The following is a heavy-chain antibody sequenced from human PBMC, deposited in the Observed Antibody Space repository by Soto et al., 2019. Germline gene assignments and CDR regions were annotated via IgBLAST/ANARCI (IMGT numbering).Heavy chain of an antibody. CDR3: ARDPIDFWSGHRPHGAFDI. J-gene: IGHJ3*02. Sequence: GASVKVSCKASGYTFTGYYMHWVRQAPGQGLEWMGWINPNSGGTNYAQKFQGRVTMTRDTSISTAYMELSRLRSDDTAVYYCARDPIDFWSGHRPHGAFDIWGQRTMVTVSS. D-gene: IGHD3-3*01. CDR1: GYTFTGYY. V-gene: IGHV1-2*02. CDR2: INPNSGGT.